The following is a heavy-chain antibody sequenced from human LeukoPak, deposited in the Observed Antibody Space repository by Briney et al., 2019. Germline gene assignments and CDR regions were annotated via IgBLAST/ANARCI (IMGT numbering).Heavy chain of an antibody. CDR1: GGTFTSYA. J-gene: IGHJ4*02. CDR2: IIPILGIA. CDR3: ATMPEGYYFDY. Sequence: ASVKVSCKASGGTFTSYAISWVRQAPGQGLEWMGRIIPILGIANYAQKFQGRVTITADKSTSTAYMELSSLRSEDTAVYYCATMPEGYYFDYWGQGTLVTVSS. V-gene: IGHV1-69*04. D-gene: IGHD2-2*01.